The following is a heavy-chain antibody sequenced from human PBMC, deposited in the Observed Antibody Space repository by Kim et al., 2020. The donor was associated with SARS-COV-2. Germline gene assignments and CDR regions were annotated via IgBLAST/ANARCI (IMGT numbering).Heavy chain of an antibody. CDR1: RFTFSTYW. J-gene: IGHJ5*02. D-gene: IGHD6-6*01. CDR2: IKEDGSVK. Sequence: GGSLRLSCAASRFTFSTYWMGWVRQAPGKGLEWVAFIKEDGSVKHYVDSVKGRFTISRDNANTSLYLQMNSLTVDDTAVYYFARDRGSRSALDRCGQGTL. V-gene: IGHV3-7*03. CDR3: ARDRGSRSALDR.